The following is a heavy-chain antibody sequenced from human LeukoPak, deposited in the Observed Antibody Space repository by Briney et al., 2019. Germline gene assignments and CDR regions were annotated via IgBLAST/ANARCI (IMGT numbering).Heavy chain of an antibody. CDR3: AKDTGSYYYGSGSYYA. CDR2: ISWNSGSI. D-gene: IGHD3-10*01. V-gene: IGHV3-9*01. J-gene: IGHJ5*02. Sequence: PGGSLRLSCAASGFTFDDYAMHWVRHAPGKGLEWVSGISWNSGSIGYADSVKGRFTISRDNAKNSLYLQMNSLRAEDTALYYCAKDTGSYYYGSGSYYAWGQGTLVTVSS. CDR1: GFTFDDYA.